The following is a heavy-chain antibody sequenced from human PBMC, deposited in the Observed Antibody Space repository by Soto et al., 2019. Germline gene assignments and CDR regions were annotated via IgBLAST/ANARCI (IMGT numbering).Heavy chain of an antibody. CDR2: ISGSGGST. V-gene: IGHV3-23*01. Sequence: GGSLRLSCAASGFTFSSYAMSWVRQAPGKGLEWVSAISGSGGSTYYADSVKGRFTISRDNSKNTLYLQRNSLRAEDTAVYYCARDPHPDSYYYYGMDVWGQGTTVTVSS. CDR3: ARDPHPDSYYYYGMDV. J-gene: IGHJ6*02. CDR1: GFTFSSYA.